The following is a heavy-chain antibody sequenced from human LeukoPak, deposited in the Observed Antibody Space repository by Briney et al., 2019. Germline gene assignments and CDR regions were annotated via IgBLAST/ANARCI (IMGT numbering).Heavy chain of an antibody. CDR2: IIPIFGKA. D-gene: IGHD3-22*01. CDR1: GCTFSSYA. Sequence: GSSVKVSCKASGCTFSSYAISWVRQAPGQGLEWMGGIIPIFGKANYAQKFQGRVTITTDESTSTAYMELRSLRSEDTAVYYCARTDYYDSSGYYYFDYWGQGTLVTVSS. V-gene: IGHV1-69*05. CDR3: ARTDYYDSSGYYYFDY. J-gene: IGHJ4*02.